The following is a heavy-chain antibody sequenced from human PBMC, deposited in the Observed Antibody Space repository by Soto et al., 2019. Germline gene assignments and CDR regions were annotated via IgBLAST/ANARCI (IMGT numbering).Heavy chain of an antibody. CDR2: IYSGGNT. D-gene: IGHD3-10*01. CDR3: ARGGGHSSRAFDM. V-gene: IGHV3-66*01. CDR1: GFIVSTNY. Sequence: GGSLRLSCAASGFIVSTNYMSWVRQAPGKGLEWVSVIYSGGNTYYADSVKGRFSISRDNSKNTLYLQMNSLGADDTAVYYCARGGGHSSRAFDMWGQGTMVTVSS. J-gene: IGHJ3*02.